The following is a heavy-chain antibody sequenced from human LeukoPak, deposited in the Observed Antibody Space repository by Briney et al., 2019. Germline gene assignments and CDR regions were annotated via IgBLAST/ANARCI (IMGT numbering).Heavy chain of an antibody. V-gene: IGHV3-23*01. CDR2: ISGSGGST. D-gene: IGHD6-6*01. Sequence: PGGSLRLSCAASGFTFSSYAMSWVRQAPGKGLEWVSAISGSGGSTYYADSVKGRFTISRDNSKNTLYLQMNSLRAEDTAVYYCAKALDEISSSSDLFDYWGQGTLVTVSS. J-gene: IGHJ4*02. CDR3: AKALDEISSSSDLFDY. CDR1: GFTFSSYA.